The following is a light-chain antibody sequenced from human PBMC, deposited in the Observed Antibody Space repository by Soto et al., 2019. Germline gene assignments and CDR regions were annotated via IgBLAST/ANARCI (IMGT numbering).Light chain of an antibody. V-gene: IGLV2-8*01. CDR3: SSFVGAPLI. CDR1: STDVGDYNY. Sequence: QSVLTQPPSASGSPGQSVTIPCAGTSTDVGDYNYVSWYQQHPDKVPKLIIFEVNKRPSGVPNRFSGSKSGNSASLTVSGLQADDEADYYCSSFVGAPLIFGGGTKLTVL. J-gene: IGLJ2*01. CDR2: EVN.